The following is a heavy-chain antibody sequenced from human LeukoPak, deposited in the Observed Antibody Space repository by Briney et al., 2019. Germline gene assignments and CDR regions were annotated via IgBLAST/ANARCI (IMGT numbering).Heavy chain of an antibody. CDR3: AKMGSDYYYYYMDV. CDR1: GFTFSSYS. Sequence: GGSLRLSCAASGFTFSSYSMNWVRQAPGKGLEWVSSIISSSVYISYADSVKGRFTISRDNAMNSLYLQMNSLRAEDTAVYYCAKMGSDYYYYYMDVWGKGTTDTVSS. D-gene: IGHD3-10*01. CDR2: IISSSVYI. J-gene: IGHJ6*03. V-gene: IGHV3-21*04.